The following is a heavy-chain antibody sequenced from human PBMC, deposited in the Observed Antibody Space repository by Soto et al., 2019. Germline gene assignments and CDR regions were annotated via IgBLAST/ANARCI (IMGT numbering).Heavy chain of an antibody. CDR3: ARGLNGYLHYFDY. CDR1: GYTFTSYA. D-gene: IGHD5-18*01. Sequence: QVQLVQSGAEVKKPGASVKVSCKASGYTFTSYAMHWVRQAPGQRLEWMGWINAGNGNTKYSQKFQGRVTITRDTSASTAYMELSSLRSEDTAVYYCARGLNGYLHYFDYWGPGILVTVSS. V-gene: IGHV1-3*01. CDR2: INAGNGNT. J-gene: IGHJ4*02.